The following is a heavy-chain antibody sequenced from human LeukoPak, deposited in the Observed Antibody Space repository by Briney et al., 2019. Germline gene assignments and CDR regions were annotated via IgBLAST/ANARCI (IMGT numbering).Heavy chain of an antibody. V-gene: IGHV1-24*01. CDR3: ARVMKTSYPADILTGQGDY. Sequence: RASVKVSCKVSGYTLTELSMHWVRQAPGKGLEWMGGFDPEDGETIYAQKFQGRVTMTEDTSTDTAYMELRSLRSDDTAVYYCARVMKTSYPADILTGQGDYWGQGTLVTVSS. CDR2: FDPEDGET. CDR1: GYTLTELS. D-gene: IGHD1-14*01. J-gene: IGHJ4*02.